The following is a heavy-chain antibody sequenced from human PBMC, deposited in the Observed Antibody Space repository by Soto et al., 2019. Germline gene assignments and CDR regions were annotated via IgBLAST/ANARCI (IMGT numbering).Heavy chain of an antibody. D-gene: IGHD6-6*01. J-gene: IGHJ4*02. CDR1: GFTFSSYG. CDR3: ARDIDWYSCSSGFDY. Sequence: GGSLRLSCAASGFTFSSYGMHWVRQAPGKGLEWVAVICYDGSNKYYADSVKGRFTISRDSSKNTLYLQMNRLRAEDTAVYYCARDIDWYSCSSGFDYWGQGTLVTVSS. V-gene: IGHV3-33*01. CDR2: ICYDGSNK.